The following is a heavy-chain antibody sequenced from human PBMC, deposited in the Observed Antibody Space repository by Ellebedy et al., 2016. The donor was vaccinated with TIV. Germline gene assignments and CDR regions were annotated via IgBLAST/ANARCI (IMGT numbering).Heavy chain of an antibody. D-gene: IGHD2-2*01. Sequence: GESLKISCAASGFTFSPYAMAWVRQAPGKGLEWVSAISGSGGSTYYADSVKGRFTISRDNSKNTLYLQMNSLRAEDTAIYYCAKDGGLGRYCVSASCYSNAFDKWGQGTMVTVSS. V-gene: IGHV3-23*01. J-gene: IGHJ3*02. CDR3: AKDGGLGRYCVSASCYSNAFDK. CDR2: ISGSGGST. CDR1: GFTFSPYA.